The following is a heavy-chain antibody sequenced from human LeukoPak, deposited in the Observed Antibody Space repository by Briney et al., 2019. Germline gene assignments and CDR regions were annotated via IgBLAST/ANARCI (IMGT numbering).Heavy chain of an antibody. Sequence: SETLSLTRSVSGASISSYYWSWIRQPPAKGMGWIGYIYYSGRTNYNPSLTSRVTISVDTSKNQFSLKLSSVTAADTAVYYCARDPYGDTAFDYWGQGTLVTVSS. D-gene: IGHD4-17*01. V-gene: IGHV4-59*01. CDR1: GASISSYY. CDR3: ARDPYGDTAFDY. CDR2: IYYSGRT. J-gene: IGHJ4*02.